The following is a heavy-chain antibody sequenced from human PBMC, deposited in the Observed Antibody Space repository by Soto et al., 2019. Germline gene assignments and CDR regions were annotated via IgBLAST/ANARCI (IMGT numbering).Heavy chain of an antibody. J-gene: IGHJ4*02. CDR2: ISGRGDST. Sequence: GGSLRLSCAAYGFTFSIYAMTWVRQAPGKGLEWVSAISGRGDSTYYADSAKGRFTISRDQSKNTLYLQMHSLRAEDTAVYFCAKERDSGADRCYFDACGQGTLLTVSS. D-gene: IGHD5-12*01. CDR1: GFTFSIYA. V-gene: IGHV3-23*01. CDR3: AKERDSGADRCYFDA.